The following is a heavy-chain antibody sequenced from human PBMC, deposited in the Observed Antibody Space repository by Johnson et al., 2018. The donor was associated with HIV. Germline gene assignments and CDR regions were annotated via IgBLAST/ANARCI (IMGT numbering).Heavy chain of an antibody. CDR2: ISRYGGST. D-gene: IGHD2-15*01. CDR3: ARVSRGYAVAVEACDI. V-gene: IGHV3-64*01. Sequence: VQLVEFGGDLVQPGGSLRLSCAASGFTFSSFAMHWVRQAPGQGLEYVSAISRYGGSTYYANSVKGRFTISRDNSKNTLYLQMGSLRAEDMAVYYCARVSRGYAVAVEACDIWGQGTMVTVSS. CDR1: GFTFSSFA. J-gene: IGHJ3*02.